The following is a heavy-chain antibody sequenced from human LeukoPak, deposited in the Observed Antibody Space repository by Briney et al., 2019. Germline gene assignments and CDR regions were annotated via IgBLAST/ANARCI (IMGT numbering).Heavy chain of an antibody. CDR2: INTYNGDI. CDR3: ARGFGDSDYYYYMDV. D-gene: IGHD4-17*01. V-gene: IGHV1-2*02. J-gene: IGHJ6*03. CDR1: GYTFTGYY. Sequence: ASVKVSCKASGYTFTGYYMHWVRQAPGQGLEWMGWINTYNGDINSAQTFQGRVIMTTDTSTSTAYMELSRLRSDDTAVYYCARGFGDSDYYYYMDVWGKGTTVTVSS.